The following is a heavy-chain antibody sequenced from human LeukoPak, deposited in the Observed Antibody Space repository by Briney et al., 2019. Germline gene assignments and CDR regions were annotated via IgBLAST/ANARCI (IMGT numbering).Heavy chain of an antibody. Sequence: PGGSLRLSCAASGFTFSSYGMHWVRQAPGKGLEWVAFIRYDGSNKYYADSVKGRFTNSRDNSKNTLYLQMNSLRAEDTAVYYCSGPPVSYYYGSGMGSWGQGTLVTVSS. CDR2: IRYDGSNK. CDR3: SGPPVSYYYGSGMGS. CDR1: GFTFSSYG. V-gene: IGHV3-30*02. J-gene: IGHJ4*02. D-gene: IGHD3-10*01.